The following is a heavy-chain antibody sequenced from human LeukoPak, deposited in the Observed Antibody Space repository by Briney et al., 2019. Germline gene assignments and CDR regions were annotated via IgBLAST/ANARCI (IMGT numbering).Heavy chain of an antibody. CDR2: IIPIFGTA. D-gene: IGHD3-22*01. V-gene: IGHV1-69*13. J-gene: IGHJ3*02. CDR1: GGTFSSYA. CDR3: ARKYYYDSSGYLNAFDI. Sequence: ASVKVSCKASGGTFSSYAISWVRQPPGQGLEWMGGIIPIFGTANYAQKFQGRVTITADESTSTAYMELSSLRSEDTAVYYCARKYYYDSSGYLNAFDIWGQGTMVTVSS.